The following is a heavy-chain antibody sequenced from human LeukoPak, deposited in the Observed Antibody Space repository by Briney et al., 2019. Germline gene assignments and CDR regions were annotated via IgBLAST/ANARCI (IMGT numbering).Heavy chain of an antibody. CDR2: IYYSGST. J-gene: IGHJ4*02. CDR1: GGSISSGDYY. CDR3: ARAPIFGVVTGVAYFDY. Sequence: SETLSLTCTVSGGSISSGDYYWSWIRQPPGKGLEWIGYIYYSGSTYYNPSLKSRVTISVDTSKNQFSLKLSSVTAADTAVYYCARAPIFGVVTGVAYFDYWGQGTLVTVSS. D-gene: IGHD3-3*01. V-gene: IGHV4-30-4*08.